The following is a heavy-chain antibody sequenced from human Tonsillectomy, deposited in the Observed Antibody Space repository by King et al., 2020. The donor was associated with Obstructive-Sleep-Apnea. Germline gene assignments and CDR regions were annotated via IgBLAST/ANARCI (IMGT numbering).Heavy chain of an antibody. J-gene: IGHJ4*02. D-gene: IGHD5-18*01. CDR3: ARTLWDTFMDPYFDY. Sequence: QVTLKESGPALVKPTQTLTLTCSFSGFSISASGVGVSWIRQPPGRALEGLAPIDWDDDKQYSTSLKTRLTISKGTSKNQMVLRMTDTDTVDTATYYCARTLWDTFMDPYFDYWGQGTLVTVSS. CDR2: IDWDDDK. V-gene: IGHV2-70*01. CDR1: GFSISASGVG.